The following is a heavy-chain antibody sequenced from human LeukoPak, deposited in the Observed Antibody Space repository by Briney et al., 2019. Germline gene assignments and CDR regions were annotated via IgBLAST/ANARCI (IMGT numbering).Heavy chain of an antibody. CDR2: IYYSGST. CDR1: GGSISSYY. CDR3: ARVTGYMIEDYFDY. D-gene: IGHD3-22*01. Sequence: PSETLSLACTVSGGSISSYYWSWIRQPPGKGLEWIGYIYYSGSTNYNPSLKSRVTISVDTSKNQFSLKLSSVTAADTAVYYCARVTGYMIEDYFDYWGQGTLVTVSS. J-gene: IGHJ4*02. V-gene: IGHV4-59*01.